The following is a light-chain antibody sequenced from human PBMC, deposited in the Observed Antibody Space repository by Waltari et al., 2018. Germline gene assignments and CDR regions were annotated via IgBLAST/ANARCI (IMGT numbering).Light chain of an antibody. CDR3: SSYAGSNNLGV. Sequence: QSALTQPPSASGSPGQSVSSSCTGTTSDGGAYNYVSCYQQHPGKAPKLMIYEVDKRPSGVPDRFSGSKSGNTASLTVSGLQAEDEADYYCSSYAGSNNLGVFGGGTKLTVL. CDR2: EVD. V-gene: IGLV2-8*01. J-gene: IGLJ3*02. CDR1: TSDGGAYNY.